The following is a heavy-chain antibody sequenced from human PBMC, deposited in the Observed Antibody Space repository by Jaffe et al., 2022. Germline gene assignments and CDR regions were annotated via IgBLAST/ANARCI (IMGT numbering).Heavy chain of an antibody. J-gene: IGHJ6*03. CDR3: ASYCSGGTCYDRFRVGANSYYYYMDV. D-gene: IGHD2-15*01. Sequence: EVQLVESGGGLVQPGGSLRLSCVASGFTFSSYEMNWVRQAPGKGLEWVSYISSSGSTMYYADSVKGRFTISRDNAKNSLYLQMNSLRAEDTAIYYCASYCSGGTCYDRFRVGANSYYYYMDVWGKGTTVTVSS. CDR1: GFTFSSYE. CDR2: ISSSGSTM. V-gene: IGHV3-48*03.